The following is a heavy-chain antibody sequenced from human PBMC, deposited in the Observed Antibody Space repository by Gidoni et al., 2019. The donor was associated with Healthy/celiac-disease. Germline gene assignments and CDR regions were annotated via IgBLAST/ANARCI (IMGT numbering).Heavy chain of an antibody. D-gene: IGHD6-6*01. CDR1: GGSISSSSYY. CDR2: IYYSGST. J-gene: IGHJ4*02. V-gene: IGHV4-39*01. CDR3: ARRPSYYSSSSTGDY. Sequence: QLQLQESGPGLVKPSETLSLTCTVSGGSISSSSYYWGWIRQPPGKGLEWIGSIYYSGSTYYNPSLKSRVTISVDTSKNQFSLKLSSVTAADTAVYYCARRPSYYSSSSTGDYWGQGTLVTVSS.